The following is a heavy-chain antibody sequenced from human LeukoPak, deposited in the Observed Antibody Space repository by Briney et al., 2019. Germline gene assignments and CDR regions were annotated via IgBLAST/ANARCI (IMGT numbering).Heavy chain of an antibody. V-gene: IGHV4-34*01. CDR3: SRCRASKATFDY. CDR2: INHGGSN. CDR1: GGSFRGYY. D-gene: IGHD1-26*01. Sequence: SETLSLTCAVYGGSFRGYYWSWIRQPPAKGLEWIGEINHGGSNKYNPSLNSRVTISEDPCKNQFSLKLSSVTAADTGVDYLSRCRASKATFDYWGQGTLDTVSS. J-gene: IGHJ4*02.